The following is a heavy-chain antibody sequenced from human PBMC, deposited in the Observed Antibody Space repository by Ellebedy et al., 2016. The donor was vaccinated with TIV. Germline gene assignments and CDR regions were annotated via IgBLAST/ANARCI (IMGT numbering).Heavy chain of an antibody. D-gene: IGHD2/OR15-2a*01. Sequence: GESLKISCAASGFTFSTYNMHWVRQVPGKGLEWVAVIWYDGSNTQYADSVKGRFTMSRDNSKNMVYLQLNRLRAEDTAVYYCARDGVRPYFYNGMDVWGQGTTVSVSS. CDR3: ARDGVRPYFYNGMDV. CDR2: IWYDGSNT. J-gene: IGHJ6*02. CDR1: GFTFSTYN. V-gene: IGHV3-33*08.